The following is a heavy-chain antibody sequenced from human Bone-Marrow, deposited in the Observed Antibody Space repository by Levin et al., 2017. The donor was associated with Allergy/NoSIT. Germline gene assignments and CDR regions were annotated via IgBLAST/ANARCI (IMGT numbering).Heavy chain of an antibody. CDR1: GFSFSTYE. Sequence: GGSLRLSCVASGFSFSTYEMNWVRLTPGKGLEWISYISSSGSTVTYADSVQGRFTISRDNAKNSLFLQMNSLRAEDTAVYYCARAPTTAVSGLDHWGQGTLVTVSS. CDR3: ARAPTTAVSGLDH. V-gene: IGHV3-48*03. D-gene: IGHD6-19*01. J-gene: IGHJ4*02. CDR2: ISSSGSTV.